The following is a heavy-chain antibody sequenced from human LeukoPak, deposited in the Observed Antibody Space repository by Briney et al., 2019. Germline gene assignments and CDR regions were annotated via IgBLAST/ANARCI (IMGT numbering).Heavy chain of an antibody. Sequence: PGRSLRLSCAASGFTFSSYAMHWVRQAPGKGLEWVAVISYDGSNKYYADSVKGRFTISRDNSKNTLYLQMNSLRAEDTSIYYCAKPGMAYAFDIWGQGTKVTVSS. J-gene: IGHJ3*02. CDR1: GFTFSSYA. CDR2: ISYDGSNK. V-gene: IGHV3-30-3*01. CDR3: AKPGMAYAFDI. D-gene: IGHD6-13*01.